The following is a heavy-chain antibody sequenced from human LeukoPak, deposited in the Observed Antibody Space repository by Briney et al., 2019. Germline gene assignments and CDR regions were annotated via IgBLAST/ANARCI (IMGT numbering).Heavy chain of an antibody. J-gene: IGHJ3*02. CDR3: ARDNPSYYYDSSDAFDI. V-gene: IGHV1-69*05. Sequence: GASVKVSCKASRGTFSSYAISWVRQAPGQGLEWMGRIIPIFGTANYAQKFQGRVTITTDESTSTAYMELSSLRSEDTAVYYCARDNPSYYYDSSDAFDIWGQGTMVTVSS. CDR2: IIPIFGTA. D-gene: IGHD3-22*01. CDR1: RGTFSSYA.